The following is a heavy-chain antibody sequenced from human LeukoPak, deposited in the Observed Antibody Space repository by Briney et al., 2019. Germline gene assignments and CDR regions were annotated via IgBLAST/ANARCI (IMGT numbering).Heavy chain of an antibody. D-gene: IGHD2-21*02. V-gene: IGHV3-7*01. Sequence: GGSLRLSCAGSGFTLVSNWMSSVCQAPGKGLEWVANIRQDGGEKYYVDSVKGRLTISRDNAKNSLYLQMNSLRAEDTGFFYLTRAGYCGHDAFHLWFQETMVTVSS. CDR1: GFTLVSNW. CDR3: TRAGYCGHDAFHL. CDR2: IRQDGGEK. J-gene: IGHJ3*01.